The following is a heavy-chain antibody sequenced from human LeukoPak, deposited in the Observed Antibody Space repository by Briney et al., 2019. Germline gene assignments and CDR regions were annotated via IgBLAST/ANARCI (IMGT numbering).Heavy chain of an antibody. CDR1: GDSVRSDTYY. V-gene: IGHV4-61*01. Sequence: SETLSLTCSVSGDSVRSDTYYWSWIRQPPGKGLEWIGFVYYSGRTNYNASLKSRVTMSVDTSENQFSLMLRSVTAADTAVYYCVRETTTEYYDSSGYYRQTEVFDAWGQGTMVTVSS. CDR2: VYYSGRT. CDR3: VRETTTEYYDSSGYYRQTEVFDA. J-gene: IGHJ3*01. D-gene: IGHD3-22*01.